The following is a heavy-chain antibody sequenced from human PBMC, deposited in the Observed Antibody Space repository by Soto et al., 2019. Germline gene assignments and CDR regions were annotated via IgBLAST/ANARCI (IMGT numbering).Heavy chain of an antibody. D-gene: IGHD3-22*01. J-gene: IGHJ5*02. CDR3: ARGGNYYDSSGYYYSWFDP. CDR2: IYYSGST. V-gene: IGHV4-30-4*08. CDR1: GGSISSSSYY. Sequence: HSETLSLTCTVSGGSISSSSYYWGWIRQPPGKGLEWIGYIYYSGSTYYNPSLKSRVTISVDTSKNQFSLKLSSVTAADTAVYYCARGGNYYDSSGYYYSWFDPWGQGTLVTVSS.